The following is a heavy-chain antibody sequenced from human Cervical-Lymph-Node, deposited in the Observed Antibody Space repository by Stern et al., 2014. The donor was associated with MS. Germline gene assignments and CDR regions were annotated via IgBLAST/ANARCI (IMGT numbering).Heavy chain of an antibody. V-gene: IGHV4-59*01. J-gene: IGHJ6*02. CDR1: GASISSYF. Sequence: QLQESGPGLVKPSETLSLTCTVSGASISSYFWSWIRQTPGKRLEWIGYVYNNGRTSYSPSRRSRASISVDTSKNQFSLKLSSVTAADTAVYFCASTYDLDVWGQGTTVIVSS. CDR3: ASTYDLDV. CDR2: VYNNGRT.